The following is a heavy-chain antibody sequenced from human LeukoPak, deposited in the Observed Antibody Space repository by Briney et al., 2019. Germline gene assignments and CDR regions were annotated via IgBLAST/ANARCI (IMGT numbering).Heavy chain of an antibody. CDR2: IKQDGNEK. CDR1: GFRFNTYW. Sequence: GGSLRLSCAASGFRFNTYWMSWVRQPPGKGLEWVANIKQDGNEKYYADSVKGRFTISRDNGKNSLDLQMNSLRADDTAVYYCARDTLGEGEDANYAVYYFDYWGQGTVVTVSS. D-gene: IGHD4/OR15-4a*01. J-gene: IGHJ4*02. CDR3: ARDTLGEGEDANYAVYYFDY. V-gene: IGHV3-7*01.